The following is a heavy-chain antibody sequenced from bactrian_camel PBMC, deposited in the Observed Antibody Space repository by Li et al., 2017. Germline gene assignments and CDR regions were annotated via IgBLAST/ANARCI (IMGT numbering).Heavy chain of an antibody. CDR2: INSEGVP. CDR1: GYNRYY. Sequence: VQLVESGGGSVQTGGSLRLSCVASGYNRYYMAWFRQVAGKEREGVAAINSEGVPIYTDSVKGRFTISHDNPKNTVYMQMNSLAPEDTAMYYCKTDPRATVWVYLCSNGWSQGTQVTVS. J-gene: IGHJ4*01. V-gene: IGHV3S53*01. D-gene: IGHD5*01. CDR3: KTDPRATVWVYLCSNG.